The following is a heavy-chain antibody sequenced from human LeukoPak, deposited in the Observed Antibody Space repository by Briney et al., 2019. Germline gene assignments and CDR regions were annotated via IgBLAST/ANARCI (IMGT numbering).Heavy chain of an antibody. CDR2: ISGSGVTT. CDR3: AKGGRILLKNFGLDV. V-gene: IGHV3-23*01. J-gene: IGHJ6*02. Sequence: GGSLRLSCVASGFTFYSHVMSCVRQARGMGLEWVSAISGSGVTTFYADSMKGRFTISRDNSKNTLYLQMNSLRAEDTAVYYCAKGGRILLKNFGLDVWGQGTTVTVSS. CDR1: GFTFYSHV. D-gene: IGHD2/OR15-2a*01.